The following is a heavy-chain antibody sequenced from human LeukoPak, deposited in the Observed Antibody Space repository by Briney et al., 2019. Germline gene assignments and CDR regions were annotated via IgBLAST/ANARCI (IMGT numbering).Heavy chain of an antibody. CDR3: ARVNVSSPGFDY. D-gene: IGHD3-10*01. J-gene: IGHJ4*02. CDR1: GFTFTDHY. CDR2: NKNQANSYTT. Sequence: PGGSLRLSCAASGFTFTDHYMHWVRQALGKGLEWVGRNKNQANSYTTEYAVAGKGRLTISRDDSKNSLYLQMNSRKTEDTAVYYGARVNVSSPGFDYWGQGTLVTVSS. V-gene: IGHV3-72*01.